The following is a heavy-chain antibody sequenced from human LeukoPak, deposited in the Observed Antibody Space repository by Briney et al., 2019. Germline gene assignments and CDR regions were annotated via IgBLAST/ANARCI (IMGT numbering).Heavy chain of an antibody. J-gene: IGHJ6*02. CDR2: VNPSGGNT. Sequence: ASVKVSCKASGYTFTSYYMHWVRQAPGQGLEWMGIVNPSGGNTSYAQKFQGRVTITADESTSTAYMELSSLRSEDTAVYYCAREGYCSGGSCSPLYYYGMDVWGQGTTVTVSS. D-gene: IGHD2-15*01. CDR1: GYTFTSYY. V-gene: IGHV1-46*01. CDR3: AREGYCSGGSCSPLYYYGMDV.